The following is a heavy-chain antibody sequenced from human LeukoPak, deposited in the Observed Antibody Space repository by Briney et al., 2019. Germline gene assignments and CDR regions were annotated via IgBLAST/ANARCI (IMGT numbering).Heavy chain of an antibody. V-gene: IGHV3-11*03. CDR1: GFTFSDYY. D-gene: IGHD1-26*01. J-gene: IGHJ4*02. CDR2: ISSSTFT. CDR3: ARISGSYVFDS. Sequence: GGSLRLSCAASGFTFSDYYMSWIRQAPGKGLEWISYISSSTFTNYADSVKGRFTISRDNAKNSMYLQMNSLRAEDTAVHYCARISGSYVFDSWGQGTLVTVSS.